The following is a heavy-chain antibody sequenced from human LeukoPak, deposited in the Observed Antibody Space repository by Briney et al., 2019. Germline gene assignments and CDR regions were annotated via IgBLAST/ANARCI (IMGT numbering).Heavy chain of an antibody. Sequence: PGGSLRLSCAASGFTFSSYAMHWVRQAPGKGTERMAVISCDGSNKYYADSVKGRFTISRDNSKNTLYLQMNSLRAEDTAVYYCASPNAVSYDILTGPFGYWGQGTLVTVSS. CDR2: ISCDGSNK. D-gene: IGHD3-9*01. J-gene: IGHJ4*02. CDR3: ASPNAVSYDILTGPFGY. V-gene: IGHV3-30*04. CDR1: GFTFSSYA.